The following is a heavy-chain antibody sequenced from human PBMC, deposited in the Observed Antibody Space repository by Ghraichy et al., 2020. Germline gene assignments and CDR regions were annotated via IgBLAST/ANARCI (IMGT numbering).Heavy chain of an antibody. Sequence: LSLTCAASGFTFSSYVMNWVRQAPGKGLEWVSGITGSGGGTYYADSVKGRFTISRDNSKNTLYLLMNNLRAEDTALYYCAKREGALGYISSSYGFDVWGQGTMVTVSS. J-gene: IGHJ3*01. CDR2: ITGSGGGT. CDR1: GFTFSSYV. CDR3: AKREGALGYISSSYGFDV. D-gene: IGHD6-6*01. V-gene: IGHV3-23*01.